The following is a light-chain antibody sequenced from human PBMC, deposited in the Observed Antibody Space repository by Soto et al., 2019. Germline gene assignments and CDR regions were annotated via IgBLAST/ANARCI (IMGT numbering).Light chain of an antibody. V-gene: IGKV1-39*01. CDR1: HNTRGY. Sequence: DIQMTQSPASLSASVRDRVTITCRASHNTRGYLNWYQQKPCKAPKLLLYAASNLQSAIPSTFSGSGSDTDFTLTIISLQPEDFATYYCQQSYSTPWTFGQGTKVDIK. CDR3: QQSYSTPWT. CDR2: AAS. J-gene: IGKJ1*01.